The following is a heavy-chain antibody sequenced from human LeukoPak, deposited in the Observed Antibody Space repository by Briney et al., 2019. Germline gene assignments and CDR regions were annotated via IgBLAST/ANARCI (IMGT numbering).Heavy chain of an antibody. V-gene: IGHV1-18*01. CDR1: GYTFTIYG. CDR2: ISAHKGDT. D-gene: IGHD2-15*01. J-gene: IGHJ4*02. Sequence: ASVKVSCKTSGYTFTIYGISWLRQAPGQGLEWMGWISAHKGDTEYAQKFQGRVTMTRDTSTSTAYMELQSLTSDDTAVYYCARADIIVVAGATPVGSGFEYWGQGALITVS. CDR3: ARADIIVVAGATPVGSGFEY.